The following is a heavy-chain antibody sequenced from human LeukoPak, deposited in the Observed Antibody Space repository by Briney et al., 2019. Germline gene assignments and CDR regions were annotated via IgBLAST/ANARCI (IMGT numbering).Heavy chain of an antibody. CDR2: ISYDGSNK. V-gene: IGHV3-30*04. CDR1: GFTFSSYA. CDR3: ARAWGIAVAGNFDY. Sequence: GGSLRLSCAASGFTFSSYAMHWVRQAPGKGLEWVAVISYDGSNKYYADSVKGRFTISRDNSKNTLYLQMNSLRAEDTAVYYCARAWGIAVAGNFDYWGQGTLVTVSS. D-gene: IGHD6-19*01. J-gene: IGHJ4*02.